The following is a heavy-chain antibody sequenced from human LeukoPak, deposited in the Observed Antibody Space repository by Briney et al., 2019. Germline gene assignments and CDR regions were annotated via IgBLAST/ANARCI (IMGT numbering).Heavy chain of an antibody. CDR2: IYYSGST. Sequence: SETLSLTCTVSGGSISSYYWSWIRQPPGKGLEWIGYIYYSGSTNYNPSLKSRVTISVDTSKNQFSLKLSSVTAADTAVYYCARRDSSGYYPDYWGQGTLVTVSS. CDR3: ARRDSSGYYPDY. D-gene: IGHD3-22*01. CDR1: GGSISSYY. V-gene: IGHV4-59*12. J-gene: IGHJ4*02.